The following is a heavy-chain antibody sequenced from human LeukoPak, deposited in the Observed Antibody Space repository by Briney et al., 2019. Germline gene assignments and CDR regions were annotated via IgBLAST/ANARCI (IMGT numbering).Heavy chain of an antibody. CDR2: IYYSGST. D-gene: IGHD2-15*01. J-gene: IGHJ6*03. Sequence: SETLSLTCTVSGDSISSYYWSWIRQPPGKGLEWIGYIYYSGSTDYKPSLKSRVTISVDTSKNQFSLKLSSVTAADTAVYYCARGIVVVAQLGFYFYYMDVWGKGTTVTISS. CDR1: GDSISSYY. CDR3: ARGIVVVAQLGFYFYYMDV. V-gene: IGHV4-59*08.